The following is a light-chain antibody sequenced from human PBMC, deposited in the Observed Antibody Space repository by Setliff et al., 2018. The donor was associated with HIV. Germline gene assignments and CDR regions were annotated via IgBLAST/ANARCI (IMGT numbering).Light chain of an antibody. CDR3: CSYASTGGLV. CDR2: EVS. J-gene: IGLJ1*01. Sequence: QSVLTQPPSVSGSPGQSITTACTGTSSDIGSYNFVSWYQQYPGKAPKLIIYEVSKWPSGVSNHFSGSKSGNTASLTISGLETEDEAEYYCCSYASTGGLVFGTGTKVTVL. CDR1: SSDIGSYNF. V-gene: IGLV2-23*02.